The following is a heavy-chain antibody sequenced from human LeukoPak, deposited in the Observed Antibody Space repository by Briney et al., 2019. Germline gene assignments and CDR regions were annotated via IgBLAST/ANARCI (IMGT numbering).Heavy chain of an antibody. CDR1: GGSFSTSSYY. Sequence: SETLSLTCTVSGGSFSTSSYYWGWIRQPPGKGLEWIGTIYYSGRTNYNPSLKSRVTISVDTPKNQFSLKLSSVTAADTAVYYCARHYHTDVQASFGYWGPGTLVTVSS. CDR2: IYYSGRT. V-gene: IGHV4-39*01. CDR3: ARHYHTDVQASFGY. D-gene: IGHD3-16*02. J-gene: IGHJ4*02.